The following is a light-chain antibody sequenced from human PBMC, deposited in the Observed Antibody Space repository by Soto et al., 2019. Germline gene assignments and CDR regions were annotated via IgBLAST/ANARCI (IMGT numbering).Light chain of an antibody. J-gene: IGKJ2*01. Sequence: EIVMTQSPATLSVSPGERATLSCRASQSISTILAWYQQRPGQAPRLLMYGASTRAAGIPARFRGSGSGTEFTLTISSLQSEDFAVYYCQQYIKWPRTFGQGTKLEIK. CDR1: QSISTI. CDR2: GAS. CDR3: QQYIKWPRT. V-gene: IGKV3-15*01.